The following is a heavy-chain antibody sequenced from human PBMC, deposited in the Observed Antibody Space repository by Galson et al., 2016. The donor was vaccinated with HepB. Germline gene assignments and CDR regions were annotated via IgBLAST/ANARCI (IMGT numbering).Heavy chain of an antibody. Sequence: SLRLSCAASGFTFSNYGMHWVRQAPGKGLEWVAVIWYDGSNKYFSDSVRGRFSISRDNSKNTLYLQMNSLRAEDTAVYYCAKEPYYNDSSGWGLVLDIWGQGTMVTVSS. V-gene: IGHV3-33*06. J-gene: IGHJ3*02. CDR1: GFTFSNYG. CDR2: IWYDGSNK. CDR3: AKEPYYNDSSGWGLVLDI. D-gene: IGHD3-22*01.